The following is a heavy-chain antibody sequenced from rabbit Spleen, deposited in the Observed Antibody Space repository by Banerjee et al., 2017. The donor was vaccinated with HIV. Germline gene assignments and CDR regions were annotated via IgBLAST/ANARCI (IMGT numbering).Heavy chain of an antibody. CDR3: ARDAATSFSSYGMDL. V-gene: IGHV1S45*01. D-gene: IGHD8-1*01. CDR1: GFSFSNKAV. Sequence: QELLVESGGGLVKPEGSLTLTCKASGFSFSNKAVMCWVRQAPGKGLEWIGCIYTGGSGGIYYASWTKGRFTISKTSSTTVTLQMTSLTDADTATYFCARDAATSFSSYGMDLWGQGTLVTVS. CDR2: IYTGGSGGI. J-gene: IGHJ6*01.